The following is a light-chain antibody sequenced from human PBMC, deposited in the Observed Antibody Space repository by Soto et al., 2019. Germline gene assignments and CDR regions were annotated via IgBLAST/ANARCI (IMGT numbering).Light chain of an antibody. CDR3: QQYNSYWT. Sequence: DIQMTQSPSALSASVGDRVTITCRAIQSISSWLAWYQQKPGKAPKLLIYDASSLESGVPSRFRGSGYGTEFTLTISSLQPDDFATYYCQQYNSYWTFGQGTKVDIK. V-gene: IGKV1-5*01. J-gene: IGKJ1*01. CDR2: DAS. CDR1: QSISSW.